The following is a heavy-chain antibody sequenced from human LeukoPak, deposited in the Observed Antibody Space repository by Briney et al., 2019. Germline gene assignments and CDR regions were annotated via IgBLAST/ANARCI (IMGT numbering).Heavy chain of an antibody. CDR3: AKNYYDFWSGYYQGQGFDY. CDR1: GFTFSSYG. D-gene: IGHD3-3*01. Sequence: PGGSLRLSCAASGFTFSSYGMHWVRQAPGKGLEWVAVISYDGSNKYYADSVKGRFTISRDNSKNTPYLQMNSLRAEDTAVYYCAKNYYDFWSGYYQGQGFDYWGQGTLVTVSS. CDR2: ISYDGSNK. V-gene: IGHV3-30*18. J-gene: IGHJ4*02.